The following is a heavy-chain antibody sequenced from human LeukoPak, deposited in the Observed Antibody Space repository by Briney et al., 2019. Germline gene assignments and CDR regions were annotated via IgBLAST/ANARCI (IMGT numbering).Heavy chain of an antibody. V-gene: IGHV1-69*13. CDR2: IIPIFGTA. CDR3: ARGARRQQLATYYYYMDV. J-gene: IGHJ6*03. CDR1: GYTFTSYD. D-gene: IGHD6-13*01. Sequence: SVKVSCKASGYTFTSYDINWVRQATGQGLEWMGGIIPIFGTANYAQKFQGRVTITADESTTTAYMELSSLRSEDTAVYYCARGARRQQLATYYYYMDVWGKGTTVTISS.